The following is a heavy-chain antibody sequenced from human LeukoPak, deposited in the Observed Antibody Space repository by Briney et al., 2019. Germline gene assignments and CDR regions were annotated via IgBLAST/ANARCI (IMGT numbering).Heavy chain of an antibody. Sequence: ASVTVSFTASGYTFTVYYMHWVRQAPGQGLEWMGWINSNSGGTNYAQKFQGRVTMTRDTSISTAYMELSRLRSDDTAVYYCARAAGYSSSWVNFDYWGQGTLVTVSS. J-gene: IGHJ4*02. D-gene: IGHD6-13*01. CDR3: ARAAGYSSSWVNFDY. V-gene: IGHV1-2*02. CDR2: INSNSGGT. CDR1: GYTFTVYY.